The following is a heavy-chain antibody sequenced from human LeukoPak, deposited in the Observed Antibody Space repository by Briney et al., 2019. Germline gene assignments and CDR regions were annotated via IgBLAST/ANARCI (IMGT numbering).Heavy chain of an antibody. D-gene: IGHD3-22*01. V-gene: IGHV5-51*01. CDR3: ARLGQNYYDSSGYPY. CDR2: IYPGDSDT. CDR1: GYSLTSYW. J-gene: IGHJ4*02. Sequence: GESLKISCKGSGYSLTSYWIGWVRQIPGKGLEWMGIIYPGDSDTRYSPSFQGQVTISADKSISTAYLQWSSLKASDTAMYYCARLGQNYYDSSGYPYWGQGTLVTVSS.